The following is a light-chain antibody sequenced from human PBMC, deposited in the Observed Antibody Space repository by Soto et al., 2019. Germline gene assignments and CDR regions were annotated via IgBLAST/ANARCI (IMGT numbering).Light chain of an antibody. V-gene: IGKV3-15*01. CDR2: GAS. CDR1: QSVYSS. CDR3: QQYNNWPPWT. Sequence: ETVMTQSPATLSVSPGERATLSCRASQSVYSSLAWYQQKPGQAPRLLIYGASTRATNIPARFSGSGSGTEFTITISRLQSEDFAVYYCQQYNNWPPWTFGQGTKVDIK. J-gene: IGKJ1*01.